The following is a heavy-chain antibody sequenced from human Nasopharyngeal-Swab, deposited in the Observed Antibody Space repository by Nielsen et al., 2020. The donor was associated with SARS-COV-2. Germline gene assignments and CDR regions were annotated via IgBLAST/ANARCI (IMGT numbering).Heavy chain of an antibody. J-gene: IGHJ3*02. Sequence: SETLSLTCTVSSGSISSGGYYWSWIRQHPGKGLEWIGYIYYSGSTYYNPSLKSRVTISVDTSKNQFSLKLSSVTAADTAVYYCARIAGITIFGVVTISGAFDIWGHGTMVTVSS. CDR2: IYYSGST. CDR1: SGSISSGGYY. CDR3: ARIAGITIFGVVTISGAFDI. D-gene: IGHD3-3*01. V-gene: IGHV4-31*03.